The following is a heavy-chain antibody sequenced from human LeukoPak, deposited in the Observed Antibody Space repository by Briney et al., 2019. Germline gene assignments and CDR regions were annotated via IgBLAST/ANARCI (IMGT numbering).Heavy chain of an antibody. CDR2: IYHSGST. J-gene: IGHJ4*02. Sequence: SETLSLTCTVSGGSISSGGYYWSWIRQPPGKGLEWIGYIYHSGSTYYNPSLKSRVTISVDRSKNQFSLKLSSVTAADTAVYYCARDPRPTGRYSGSPSLGDYFDYWGQGTLVTVSS. D-gene: IGHD1-26*01. V-gene: IGHV4-30-2*01. CDR1: GGSISSGGYY. CDR3: ARDPRPTGRYSGSPSLGDYFDY.